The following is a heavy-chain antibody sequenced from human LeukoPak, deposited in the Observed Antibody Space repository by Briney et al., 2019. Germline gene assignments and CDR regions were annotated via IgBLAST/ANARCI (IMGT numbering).Heavy chain of an antibody. V-gene: IGHV3-30*02. CDR2: IRYDGSNK. Sequence: GGPLRLSCAASGFTFSSYGMHWVRQAPGKGLEWVAFIRYDGSNKYYADSVKGRFTISRDNSKNTLYLQMNSLRAEDTAVYYCAKEPPGYYYDSSGYGLGIFDYWGQGTLVTVSS. J-gene: IGHJ4*02. CDR1: GFTFSSYG. CDR3: AKEPPGYYYDSSGYGLGIFDY. D-gene: IGHD3-22*01.